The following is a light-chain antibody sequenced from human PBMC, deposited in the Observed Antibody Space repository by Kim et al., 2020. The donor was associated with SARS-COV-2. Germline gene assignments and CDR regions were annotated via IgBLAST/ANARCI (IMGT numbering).Light chain of an antibody. J-gene: IGKJ3*01. V-gene: IGKV3-20*01. Sequence: PGERATLSCRASQSVSSSYLAWYQQKPGQAPRLLIYGASSRATGIPDRFSGSGSGTDFTLTISRLEPEDFAVYYCQQYGSSTGFTFGPGTKVDIK. CDR2: GAS. CDR1: QSVSSSY. CDR3: QQYGSSTGFT.